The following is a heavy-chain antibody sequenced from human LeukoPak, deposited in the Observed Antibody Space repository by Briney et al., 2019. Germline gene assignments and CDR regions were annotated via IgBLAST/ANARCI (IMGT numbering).Heavy chain of an antibody. CDR1: GFSVSSNY. V-gene: IGHV3-53*01. D-gene: IGHD3-10*02. Sequence: GGSLRLSCAASGFSVSSNYMTWVRQPPGKGLEWVSVMYSGGGTYYADSVRGRFTITRDNSKNTVYLQMNSLRAEDTAVYYCARDRPSPPKVFGWGIDYWGQGTLVTVSS. J-gene: IGHJ4*02. CDR3: ARDRPSPPKVFGWGIDY. CDR2: MYSGGGT.